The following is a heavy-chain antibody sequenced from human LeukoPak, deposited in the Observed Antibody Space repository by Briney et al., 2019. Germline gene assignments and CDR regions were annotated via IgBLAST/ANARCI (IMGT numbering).Heavy chain of an antibody. CDR2: ISWNSGSI. V-gene: IGHV3-9*01. CDR1: GFTFDDYA. CDR3: AKGAYYDSSGYYLPDY. J-gene: IGHJ4*02. D-gene: IGHD3-22*01. Sequence: GGSLRLSCAASGFTFDDYAMHWVRQAPGKGLEWGSGISWNSGSIGYADSVKGRFTISRDNAKNSLYLQMNSLSAEDTALYYCAKGAYYDSSGYYLPDYWGQGTLVTVSS.